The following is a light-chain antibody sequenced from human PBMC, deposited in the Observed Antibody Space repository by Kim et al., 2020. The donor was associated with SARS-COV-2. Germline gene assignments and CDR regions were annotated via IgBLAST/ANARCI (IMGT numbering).Light chain of an antibody. Sequence: LSVSPGERATLSCMASQSVSGNLVWYQQNPGQAPRLLIYGTSTRATGTPARFSGSGSGTEFTLTISSLQSEDFAVYYCQRGLTFGGGTKVEF. CDR1: QSVSGN. V-gene: IGKV3-15*01. CDR2: GTS. J-gene: IGKJ4*01. CDR3: QRGLT.